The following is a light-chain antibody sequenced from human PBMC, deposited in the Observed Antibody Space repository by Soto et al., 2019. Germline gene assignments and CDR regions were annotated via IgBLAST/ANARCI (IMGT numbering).Light chain of an antibody. CDR3: QQVNVYPST. J-gene: IGKJ4*01. CDR1: QSISSW. Sequence: DIKMTRSPSTLSASVGDRVTITCRASQSISSWLAWYQQKPGKAPKLLIYDASSLESGVPSRFSGSGSGTEFTLTISSLQPDDFATYYCQQVNVYPSTFGGGTKVDIK. CDR2: DAS. V-gene: IGKV1-5*01.